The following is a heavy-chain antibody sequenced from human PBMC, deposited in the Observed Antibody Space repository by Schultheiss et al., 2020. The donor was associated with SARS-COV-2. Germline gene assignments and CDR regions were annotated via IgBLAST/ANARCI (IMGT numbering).Heavy chain of an antibody. D-gene: IGHD1-20*01. J-gene: IGHJ6*02. Sequence: SETLSLTCVVSGGSISRGGNSWSWIRQPPGKGLEWMGYIYHSGSIYYNPSLKSRVTISVDTSKNQFSLKLNSVTAADTAVYYCARARGITGSNKVYGMDVWGQGTTVTVSS. V-gene: IGHV4-30-2*01. CDR2: IYHSGSI. CDR3: ARARGITGSNKVYGMDV. CDR1: GGSISRGGNS.